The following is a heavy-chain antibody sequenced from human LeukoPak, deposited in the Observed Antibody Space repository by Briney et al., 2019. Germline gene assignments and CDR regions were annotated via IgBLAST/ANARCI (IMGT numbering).Heavy chain of an antibody. CDR2: ISAYNGNT. V-gene: IGHV1-18*01. J-gene: IGHJ4*02. CDR3: ARAIPHYYYDSSGYYYDY. Sequence: GASVKVSCKASGYTFTSYGVSWVRQAPGQGLEWMGWISAYNGNTNYAQKLQGRVTMTTGTSTSTAYMELRSLRSDDTAVYYCARAIPHYYYDSSGYYYDYWGQGTLVTVSS. D-gene: IGHD3-22*01. CDR1: GYTFTSYG.